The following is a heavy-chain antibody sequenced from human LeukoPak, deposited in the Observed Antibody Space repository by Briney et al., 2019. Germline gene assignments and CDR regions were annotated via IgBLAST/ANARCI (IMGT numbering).Heavy chain of an antibody. V-gene: IGHV3-21*01. D-gene: IGHD6-13*01. CDR3: AKGEAAAGWGAFDI. CDR1: GFTFSSYS. J-gene: IGHJ3*02. CDR2: ISSSSYI. Sequence: TGGSLRLSCAASGFTFSSYSMNWVRQAPGKGLEWVSSISSSSYIYYADSVKGRFTISRDNAKNSLYLQMNSLRAEDTAVYYCAKGEAAAGWGAFDIWGQGTMVTVSS.